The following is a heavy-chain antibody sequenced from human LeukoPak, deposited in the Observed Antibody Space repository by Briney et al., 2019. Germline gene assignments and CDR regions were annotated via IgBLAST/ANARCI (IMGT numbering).Heavy chain of an antibody. Sequence: PGGSLRLSCAASGFTFSSSWMSWVRQAPGKGLEWLANIKHDGCEEFYVDSLKGRFTISRDNAKNSLYLQMNSLRVEDTAVYYCTRDRYGDWGQGTTVTVSS. J-gene: IGHJ6*02. CDR2: IKHDGCEE. CDR3: TRDRYGD. V-gene: IGHV3-7*05. CDR1: GFTFSSSW. D-gene: IGHD5-18*01.